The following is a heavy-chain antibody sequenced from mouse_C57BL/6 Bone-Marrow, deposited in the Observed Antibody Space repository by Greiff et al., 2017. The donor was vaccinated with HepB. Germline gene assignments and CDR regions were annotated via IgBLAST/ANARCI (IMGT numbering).Heavy chain of an antibody. CDR1: GFTFTDYY. Sequence: EVQGVESGGGLVQPGGSLSLSCAASGFTFTDYYMSWVRQPPGKALEWLGFIRNKANGYTTEYSASVKGRFTISRDNSQSILYLQMNALRAEDSATYYCARWLLRLYYAMDYWGQGTSVTVSS. CDR3: ARWLLRLYYAMDY. D-gene: IGHD2-3*01. J-gene: IGHJ4*01. V-gene: IGHV7-3*01. CDR2: IRNKANGYTT.